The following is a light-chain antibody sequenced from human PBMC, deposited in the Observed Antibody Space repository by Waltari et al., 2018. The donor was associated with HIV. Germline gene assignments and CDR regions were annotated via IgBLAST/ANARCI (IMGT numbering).Light chain of an antibody. J-gene: IGLJ2*01. V-gene: IGLV7-43*01. CDR1: TGPVGRCHH. CDR3: MLFFRTSYL. Sequence: QTVVTQEPSMTVSPGGTVTLTCNSATGPVGRCHHVNWFQQKPGQPPRPLIYSSTRKHPLTPERFSASLVGDRAALTLSNVWPEDQADYYCMLFFRTSYLFGGGTRVTVL. CDR2: SST.